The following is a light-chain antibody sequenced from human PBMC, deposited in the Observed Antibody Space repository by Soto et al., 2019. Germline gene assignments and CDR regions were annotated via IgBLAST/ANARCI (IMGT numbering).Light chain of an antibody. V-gene: IGLV2-14*01. CDR2: EVS. Sequence: QSVLTQPASVSGSPGQSITISCTGTSSDVGGYNYVSWYQQHPGKAHQLMIYEVSNRPSGVSNRFSGSKSGNTASLSISGLQAEDEADDYCSAYTSGSTYVFGTGTKLTVL. J-gene: IGLJ1*01. CDR3: SAYTSGSTYV. CDR1: SSDVGGYNY.